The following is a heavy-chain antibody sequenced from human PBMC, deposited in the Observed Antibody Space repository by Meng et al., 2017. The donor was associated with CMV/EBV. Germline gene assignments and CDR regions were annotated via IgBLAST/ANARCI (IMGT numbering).Heavy chain of an antibody. J-gene: IGHJ4*02. D-gene: IGHD2/OR15-2a*01. CDR3: ARTGEYPTFDY. Sequence: QLQLQESGPGLVKPSETLSLTCTVSGGSISSSSYYWGWIRQPPGKGLEWIGSIYYSGSTYYSPSLKSRVTISVDTSKNQFSLKLSSVTAADTAVYYCARTGEYPTFDYWGQGTLVTVSS. V-gene: IGHV4-39*07. CDR1: GGSISSSSYY. CDR2: IYYSGST.